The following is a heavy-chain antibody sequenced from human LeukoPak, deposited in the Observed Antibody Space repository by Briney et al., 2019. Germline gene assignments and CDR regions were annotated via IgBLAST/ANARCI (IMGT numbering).Heavy chain of an antibody. CDR3: AKGGQTLDGSGVMDV. V-gene: IGHV3-9*01. J-gene: IGHJ6*02. CDR2: ISWNSNSI. CDR1: GFTFDDYA. D-gene: IGHD3-10*01. Sequence: PARSLRLSCAASGFTFDDYAMYWVRQAPGKGPAWVAHISWNSNSIDYAASVKGRFAISRDNAKNSLYLQMNSLRVEDTALYYCAKGGQTLDGSGVMDVWGQGTTVTVSS.